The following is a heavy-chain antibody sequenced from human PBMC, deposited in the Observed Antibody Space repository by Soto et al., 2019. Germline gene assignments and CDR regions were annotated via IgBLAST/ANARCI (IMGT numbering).Heavy chain of an antibody. V-gene: IGHV1-3*01. CDR1: GYTFTSYA. D-gene: IGHD3-16*02. CDR2: INAGNGNT. Sequence: ASVKVSCKASGYTFTSYAMHWVRQAPGQRLEWMGWINAGNGNTKYSQKFQGRVTITRDTSASTAYMELSSLRSEDTAVYYCARVYTVLSSDYYYGMDVWGQGTTVTVSS. J-gene: IGHJ6*02. CDR3: ARVYTVLSSDYYYGMDV.